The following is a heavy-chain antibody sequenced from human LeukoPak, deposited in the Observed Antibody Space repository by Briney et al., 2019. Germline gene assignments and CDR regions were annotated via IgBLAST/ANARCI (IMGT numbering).Heavy chain of an antibody. D-gene: IGHD3-22*01. Sequence: SETLSLTCAVYGGSLSGYYWNWIRQSPGKGLEWIGEINLSGSTNYNPSLKSRVTISVDTSKNQFSLKLSSVTAADTAVYYCARATFDSRGYYYEGEYWGQGTLVTVSS. CDR3: ARATFDSRGYYYEGEY. CDR2: INLSGST. CDR1: GGSLSGYY. J-gene: IGHJ4*02. V-gene: IGHV4-34*01.